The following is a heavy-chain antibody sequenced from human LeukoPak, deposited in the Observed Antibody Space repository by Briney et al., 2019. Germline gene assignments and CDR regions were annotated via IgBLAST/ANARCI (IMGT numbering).Heavy chain of an antibody. D-gene: IGHD5-18*01. CDR2: MNPNSGNT. J-gene: IGHJ4*02. CDR1: GYTFTSYD. Sequence: ASVKVSCKASGYTFTSYDINWVRQATGQGLEWMGWMNPNSGNTGYAQKFQGRVTITRNTSISTAYMELSSLRSEDTAVYYCARARDTAMVTAVCYFDYWGQGTLVTVSS. V-gene: IGHV1-8*03. CDR3: ARARDTAMVTAVCYFDY.